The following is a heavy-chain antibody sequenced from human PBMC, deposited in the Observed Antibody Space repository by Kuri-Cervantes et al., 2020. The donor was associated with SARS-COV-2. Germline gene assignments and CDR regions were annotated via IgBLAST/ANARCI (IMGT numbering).Heavy chain of an antibody. V-gene: IGHV6-1*01. J-gene: IGHJ3*02. D-gene: IGHD3-22*01. Sequence: SCSITGESASSNSAAWDWIRRSPSRGLEWLGRTYYNSQWYTDYSPSVKSRIIIRSDTSKNHVSLQLNSVTPEDTAVYYCAREQISLIVLQSGTFAIWGQGTMVTVSS. CDR3: AREQISLIVLQSGTFAI. CDR2: TYYNSQWYT. CDR1: GESASSNSAA.